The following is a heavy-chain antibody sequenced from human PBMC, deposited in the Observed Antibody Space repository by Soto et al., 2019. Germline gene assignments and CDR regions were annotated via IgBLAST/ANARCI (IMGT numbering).Heavy chain of an antibody. CDR2: ISAYNGNT. CDR1: GYTFTSYG. J-gene: IGHJ4*02. D-gene: IGHD3-22*01. Sequence: ASVKVSCKASGYTFTSYGISWVRQAPGQGLEWMGWISAYNGNTNYAQKLQGRVTMTTDTSTSTAYMELRSLRSDDTAVYYCARTRYYDSSGYYPSVLWYWGQGTLVTVSS. CDR3: ARTRYYDSSGYYPSVLWY. V-gene: IGHV1-18*01.